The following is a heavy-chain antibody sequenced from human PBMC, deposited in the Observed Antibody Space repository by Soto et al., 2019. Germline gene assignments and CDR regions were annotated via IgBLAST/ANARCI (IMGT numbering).Heavy chain of an antibody. CDR1: GYTFTDYY. CDR3: AAVQQGCSGPNCFGPIAEYFLH. D-gene: IGHD2-2*01. CDR2: INPNSGDT. J-gene: IGHJ1*01. V-gene: IGHV1-2*02. Sequence: ASVKVSCKPSGYTFTDYYLHWVRQAPGQGLEWMGWINPNSGDTKYAQKFQGRVTVTRDSSISTVYMELNGLRSDDTAVYYCAAVQQGCSGPNCFGPIAEYFLHWGQGTLVTVSS.